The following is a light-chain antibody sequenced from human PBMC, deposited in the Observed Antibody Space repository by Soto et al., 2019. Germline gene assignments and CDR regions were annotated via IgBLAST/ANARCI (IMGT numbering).Light chain of an antibody. J-gene: IGLJ1*01. CDR1: SSDVGGYNY. V-gene: IGLV2-14*03. CDR2: DVS. Sequence: QSALTQPASVSGSPGQSITISCTGTSSDVGGYNYVSWYQHHPGKAPKLLIYDVSNRPSGVSNRFSGSKSDNTASLTISGLHPEEGVIYYSSSYTTRNPRQIVLGTGTKV. CDR3: SSYTTRNPRQIV.